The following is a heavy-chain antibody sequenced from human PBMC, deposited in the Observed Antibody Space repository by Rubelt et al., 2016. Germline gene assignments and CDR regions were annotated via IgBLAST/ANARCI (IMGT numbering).Heavy chain of an antibody. J-gene: IGHJ4*02. CDR1: GYTLTELS. CDR2: FDPEDVEK. Sequence: QVQLVQSGAEVKKPGASVKVSCKVSGYTLTELSMHWVRQAPGKGLEWMGGFDPEDVEKINARKVQGGVTRTEDTLTETAYMELSSLRSDDTAVYYCATYKSANFDYWGQGTLVTVSS. V-gene: IGHV1-24*01. D-gene: IGHD1-1*01. CDR3: ATYKSANFDY.